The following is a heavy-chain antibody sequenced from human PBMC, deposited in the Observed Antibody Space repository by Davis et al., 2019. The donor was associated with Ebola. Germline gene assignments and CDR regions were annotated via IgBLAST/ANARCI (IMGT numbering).Heavy chain of an antibody. V-gene: IGHV1-24*01. D-gene: IGHD6-13*01. CDR2: FDPEDGKT. Sequence: ASVKVSCKASGYTFTGYYMHWVRQAPGKGLEWMGGFDPEDGKTIYAQKFQGRVTVSEDTSTDTAYMELSSLRSEDTAVYYCATAIAAAGYDFWGQGTLVIVSS. CDR1: GYTFTGYY. J-gene: IGHJ4*02. CDR3: ATAIAAAGYDF.